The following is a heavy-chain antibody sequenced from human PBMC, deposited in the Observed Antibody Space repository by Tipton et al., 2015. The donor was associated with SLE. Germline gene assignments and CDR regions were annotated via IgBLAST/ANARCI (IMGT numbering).Heavy chain of an antibody. D-gene: IGHD6-6*01. J-gene: IGHJ5*02. V-gene: IGHV3-30*04. CDR1: GFTFSIYA. Sequence: QVQLVQSGGGVVQPGKSLRLTCAASGFTFSIYAMHWVRQAPGKGLEWVAVISYDGSNKYYADSVKGRFTISRDDSNNTLYLQMNSLRLEDTAVYYCARDSPTTSSPLFDPWGQGTLVTVSS. CDR2: ISYDGSNK. CDR3: ARDSPTTSSPLFDP.